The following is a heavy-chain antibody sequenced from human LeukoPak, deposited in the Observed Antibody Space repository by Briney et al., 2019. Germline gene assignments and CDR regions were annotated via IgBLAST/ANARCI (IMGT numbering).Heavy chain of an antibody. V-gene: IGHV3-49*04. CDR3: TRDQIVVVPAASDY. D-gene: IGHD2-2*01. Sequence: GRSLRLSCTASGFTFGDYAMSWVRQAPGKGLEWVGFIRSKAYGGTTEYAASVKGRFTISRDDSKSIAYLQMNSLKTEDTAVYYCTRDQIVVVPAASDYWGQGTLVTVS. CDR1: GFTFGDYA. CDR2: IRSKAYGGTT. J-gene: IGHJ4*02.